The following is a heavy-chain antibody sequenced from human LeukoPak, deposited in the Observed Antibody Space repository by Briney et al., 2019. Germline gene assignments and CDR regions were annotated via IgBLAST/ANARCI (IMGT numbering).Heavy chain of an antibody. Sequence: ASVNVSCKASGYTFTSYYMHWVRQAPGQGLEWMGIINPSGDRTDFAQKFQGRVTMTKDTSTSTVYMQLSSLKSDDTAVYYCARGYYRLDYWGQGTLVTVPS. J-gene: IGHJ4*02. CDR1: GYTFTSYY. CDR3: ARGYYRLDY. D-gene: IGHD1-26*01. V-gene: IGHV1-46*01. CDR2: INPSGDRT.